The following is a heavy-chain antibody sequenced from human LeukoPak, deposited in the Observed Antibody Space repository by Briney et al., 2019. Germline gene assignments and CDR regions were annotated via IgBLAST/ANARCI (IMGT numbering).Heavy chain of an antibody. J-gene: IGHJ4*02. Sequence: SETLSLTCTVSGGSVSSGSYYWSWIRQPPGKGLEWIGYIYYSGSTNYNPSLKSRVTISVDTSKNQFSLKLSSVTAADTAVYYCARSHYGDHIDYWGQGTLVTVSS. CDR1: GGSVSSGSYY. CDR2: IYYSGST. D-gene: IGHD4-17*01. V-gene: IGHV4-61*01. CDR3: ARSHYGDHIDY.